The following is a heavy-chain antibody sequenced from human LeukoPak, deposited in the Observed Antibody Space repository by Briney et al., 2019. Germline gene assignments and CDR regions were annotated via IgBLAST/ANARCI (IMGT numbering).Heavy chain of an antibody. V-gene: IGHV3-23*01. CDR3: ARGTVPAAPSGFDP. D-gene: IGHD2-2*01. CDR1: GFTFCSNA. CDR2: INENGGKT. J-gene: IGHJ5*02. Sequence: GGTLRFSCAASGFTFCSNAMTRVPQTPGKELKGGSNINENGGKTYYADSVRGRFTISRDDAKNSLYLQMNSLRAEDTAVYYCARGTVPAAPSGFDPWGQGTLVTVSS.